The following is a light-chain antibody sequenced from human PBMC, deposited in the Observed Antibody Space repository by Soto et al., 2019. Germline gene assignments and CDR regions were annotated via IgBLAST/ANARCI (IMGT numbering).Light chain of an antibody. CDR1: SSDVGGYNY. V-gene: IGLV2-14*01. Sequence: QSALTQPASVSGSPGQSITISCTGSSSDVGGYNYVSWYQQHPGKAPKLMIYDVSNRPSGVSNRFSGSKSGNTASLTISGLQAEDEAVFYCGSYTSRSTFVFGSGTKLTVL. CDR2: DVS. J-gene: IGLJ1*01. CDR3: GSYTSRSTFV.